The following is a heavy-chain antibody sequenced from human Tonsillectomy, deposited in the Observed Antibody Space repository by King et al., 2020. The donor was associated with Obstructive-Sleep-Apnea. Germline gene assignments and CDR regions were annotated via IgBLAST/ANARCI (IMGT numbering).Heavy chain of an antibody. D-gene: IGHD6-13*01. CDR2: IISSSSTI. CDR1: GFTFSSYS. CDR3: AREVAAAGTLWFDP. Sequence: VQLVESGGGLVQPGGSLRLSCAASGFTFSSYSMNWVRQAPGKGLEWVSYIISSSSTIYYADSVKGRFTISRDNAKNSLYLQMNSLRAEDTAVYYCAREVAAAGTLWFDPWGQGTLVTVSS. V-gene: IGHV3-48*04. J-gene: IGHJ5*02.